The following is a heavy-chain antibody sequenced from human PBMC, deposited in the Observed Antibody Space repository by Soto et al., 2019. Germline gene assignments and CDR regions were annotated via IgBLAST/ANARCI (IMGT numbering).Heavy chain of an antibody. CDR3: AKWAGGGYCSSSSCTDWDIVDV. Sequence: GGSLRLSCAASGFTFSSYAMSWVRQAPGKGLEWVSAISGSGGSTYYADSVKGRFTISRDNSKNTLDLQMNSLRAEDTAVYYCAKWAGGGYCSSSSCTDWDIVDVWGKGTTVTVSS. J-gene: IGHJ6*04. CDR1: GFTFSSYA. V-gene: IGHV3-23*01. CDR2: ISGSGGST. D-gene: IGHD2-2*01.